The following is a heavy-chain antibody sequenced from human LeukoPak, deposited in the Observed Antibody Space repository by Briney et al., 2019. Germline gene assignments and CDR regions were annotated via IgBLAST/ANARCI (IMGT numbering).Heavy chain of an antibody. V-gene: IGHV4-34*01. CDR2: INHSGST. J-gene: IGHJ4*02. Sequence: SETLSLTCAVYGGSFSGYYWSWIRQPPGKGLEWIGEINHSGSTNYNPSLKSRVTISVDTSKNQFSLKLSSVTAADTAVYYCARDPGVQRYCSGGSCSTLYYFDYWGQGTLVTVSS. CDR1: GGSFSGYY. D-gene: IGHD2-15*01. CDR3: ARDPGVQRYCSGGSCSTLYYFDY.